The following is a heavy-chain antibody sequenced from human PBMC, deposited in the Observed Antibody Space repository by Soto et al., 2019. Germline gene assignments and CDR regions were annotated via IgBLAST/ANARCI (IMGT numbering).Heavy chain of an antibody. D-gene: IGHD4-17*01. CDR3: ARDLNYGLFDY. CDR2: ISSSSSTL. CDR1: GFTFSSYS. V-gene: IGHV3-48*01. J-gene: IGHJ4*02. Sequence: EVQLVESGGGLVQPGGSLRLSCAASGFTFSSYSMNWGRQAPGKGLGWVSYISSSSSTLYYADSVKGRFTISRDKAKNSLYLQMNSLRAEDTAVYYCARDLNYGLFDYWGQGTLVTVSS.